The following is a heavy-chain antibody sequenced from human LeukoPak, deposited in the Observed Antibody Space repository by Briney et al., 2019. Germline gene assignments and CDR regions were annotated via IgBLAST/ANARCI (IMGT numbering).Heavy chain of an antibody. CDR1: GGTFSSYA. Sequence: GASVKVSCKASGGTFSSYAISWVRQAPGQGLEWMGGIIPIFGTANYAQKFQGRVTITTDESTSTAYMELSSLRSEDTAVYYCASSVAVVPAAMDLRLRWFDPWGQGTLVTVSS. V-gene: IGHV1-69*05. D-gene: IGHD2-2*01. CDR3: ASSVAVVPAAMDLRLRWFDP. CDR2: IIPIFGTA. J-gene: IGHJ5*02.